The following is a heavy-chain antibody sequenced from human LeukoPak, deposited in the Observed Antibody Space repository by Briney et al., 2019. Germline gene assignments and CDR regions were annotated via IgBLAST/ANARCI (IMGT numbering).Heavy chain of an antibody. J-gene: IGHJ4*02. CDR3: AKASLRYYYDSSGYYYDY. CDR2: ISYDGSNK. D-gene: IGHD3-22*01. CDR1: GFTFSSYG. V-gene: IGHV3-30*18. Sequence: PGRPLRLSCAASGFTFSSYGMHWVRQAPGKGLEWVAVISYDGSNKYYADSVKGRFTISRDNSKNTLYLQMNSLRAEDTAVYYCAKASLRYYYDSSGYYYDYWGQGTLVTVSS.